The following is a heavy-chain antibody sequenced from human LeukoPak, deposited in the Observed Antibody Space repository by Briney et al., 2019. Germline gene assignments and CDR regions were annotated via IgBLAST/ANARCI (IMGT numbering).Heavy chain of an antibody. CDR1: GGSISSSSYY. CDR3: ARLQVVVPFDY. Sequence: SQTLSLTCTVSGGSISSSSYYWGWIRQPPGKGLEWIGSIYYSGSTYYNPSLKSRVTISVDTSKNQFSLKLSSVTAADTAVYYCARLQVVVPFDYWGQGTLVTVSS. V-gene: IGHV4-39*01. D-gene: IGHD3-22*01. J-gene: IGHJ4*02. CDR2: IYYSGST.